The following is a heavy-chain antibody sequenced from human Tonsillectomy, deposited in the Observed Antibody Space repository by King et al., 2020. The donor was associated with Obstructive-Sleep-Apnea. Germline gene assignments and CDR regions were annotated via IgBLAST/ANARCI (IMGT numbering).Heavy chain of an antibody. J-gene: IGHJ4*02. D-gene: IGHD5-24*01. V-gene: IGHV3-64D*06. Sequence: VQLVESGGGLVQPGGSLRLSCSASGFTFSRYGMHWVRQAPGKGLEYVSGIRSTGDRAYYADSVKGRFTISRDNSKNTLYLQLSSLRVEDTAVYYCVKAEIGEMAPLGGRDHWGQGTLVTVSS. CDR2: IRSTGDRA. CDR1: GFTFSRYG. CDR3: VKAEIGEMAPLGGRDH.